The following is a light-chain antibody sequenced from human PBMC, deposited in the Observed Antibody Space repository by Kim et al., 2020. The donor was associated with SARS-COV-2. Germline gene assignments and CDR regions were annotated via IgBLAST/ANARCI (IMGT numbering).Light chain of an antibody. V-gene: IGKV1-39*01. Sequence: DIQMTQSPSSLSASVGDRVTITCRASQSIANYLNWYQHKPPGKAPNLLLYAASTLHTGVPSRFSGSGSETNFTLTVSGLQPEDFATYYCQQSYTTPITFGQGTRLEIK. CDR1: QSIANY. J-gene: IGKJ5*01. CDR3: QQSYTTPIT. CDR2: AAS.